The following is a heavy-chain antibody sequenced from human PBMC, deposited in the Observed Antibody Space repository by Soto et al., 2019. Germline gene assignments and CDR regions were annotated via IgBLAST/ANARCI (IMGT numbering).Heavy chain of an antibody. CDR3: ARGDYGDYSPFDY. Sequence: QVQLQQSGPGLVKPSQTLSLSCAISGDSVSSNSGAWNWIRQSPSRGLEWLGRTYFRSEWYHDCEVSVKMRLAIDPDTSANQFSLPLRSVTPEDTAVYYCARGDYGDYSPFDYWGQGTLVTFSS. CDR1: GDSVSSNSGA. CDR2: TYFRSEWYH. V-gene: IGHV6-1*01. D-gene: IGHD4-17*01. J-gene: IGHJ4*02.